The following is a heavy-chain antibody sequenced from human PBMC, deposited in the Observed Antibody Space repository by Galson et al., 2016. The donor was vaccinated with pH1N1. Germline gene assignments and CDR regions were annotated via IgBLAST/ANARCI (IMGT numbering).Heavy chain of an antibody. D-gene: IGHD2-15*01. CDR1: GFTFSSYS. CDR2: ISSSSIYI. V-gene: IGHV3-21*01. CDR3: VSCSAGTCLQTSTYDI. J-gene: IGHJ3*02. Sequence: SLRLSCAVSGFTFSSYSMNWVRQAPGKGLEWVASISSSSIYIYHADSVKGRFTISRDNAKNSLCLQMKSLRAEDTAVYYCVSCSAGTCLQTSTYDIWGQGTMVTVSS.